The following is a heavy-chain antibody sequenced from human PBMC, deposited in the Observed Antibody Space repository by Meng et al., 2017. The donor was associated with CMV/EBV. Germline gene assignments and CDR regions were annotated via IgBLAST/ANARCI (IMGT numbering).Heavy chain of an antibody. D-gene: IGHD3-22*01. CDR3: ARVWDSGWDY. J-gene: IGHJ4*02. V-gene: IGHV4-34*01. CDR1: GGSFSGYY. Sequence: VRVQQWGAGLLKPSETLSLPCAVYGGSFSGYYWSWIRQPPGKGLEWIGEINHSGSTNYNPSLKSRVTISVDTSRNQFSLKLSSVTAADTAVYYCARVWDSGWDYWGQGTLVTVSS. CDR2: INHSGST.